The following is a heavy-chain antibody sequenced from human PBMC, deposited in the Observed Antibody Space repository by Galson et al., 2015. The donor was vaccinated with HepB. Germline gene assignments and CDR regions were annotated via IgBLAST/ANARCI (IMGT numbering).Heavy chain of an antibody. D-gene: IGHD3-10*01. Sequence: SLRLSCTASGLSFSSSGMHWVRQAPGKGLEWVAVISLDGSNKYYADSVKGRFTISRDNSKNTLYLQMNRLRAEDTAIYYCAKEAGLFLYFGEFDNWGQGILVTVSS. CDR1: GLSFSSSG. J-gene: IGHJ4*02. V-gene: IGHV3-30*18. CDR2: ISLDGSNK. CDR3: AKEAGLFLYFGEFDN.